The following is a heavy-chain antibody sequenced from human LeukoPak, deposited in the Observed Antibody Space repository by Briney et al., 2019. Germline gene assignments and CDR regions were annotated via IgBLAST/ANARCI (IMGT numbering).Heavy chain of an antibody. J-gene: IGHJ6*04. V-gene: IGHV2-70*01. D-gene: IGHD6-13*01. CDR2: IDWDDDK. CDR1: GFSPTTTGVC. CDR3: ARIRREAAADYFYYYGMDV. Sequence: SGPALVKPTQTLTLTCTFSGFSPTTTGVCVTWIRQPPGKALEWLALIDWDDDKYYSTSLKTRLTISKDTSKNQVVLTMTKMDPVDTATYYCARIRREAAADYFYYYGMDVWGKGTTVTVSS.